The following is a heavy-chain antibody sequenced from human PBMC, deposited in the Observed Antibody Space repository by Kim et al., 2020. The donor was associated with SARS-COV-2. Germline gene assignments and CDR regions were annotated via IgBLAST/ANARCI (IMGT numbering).Heavy chain of an antibody. Sequence: GGSLRLSCAASGFTFSSCAIHWVRQAPGKGLEWVAVISYDGSNKNYVDSVKGRFTISRDNSKNTLYLQMNSLRAEDTALYYCARDPRSRLLGLKYSYYGMDVWGPGTPVNGS. CDR1: GFTFSSCA. V-gene: IGHV3-30-3*01. J-gene: IGHJ6*01. CDR2: ISYDGSNK. CDR3: ARDPRSRLLGLKYSYYGMDV. D-gene: IGHD1-26*01.